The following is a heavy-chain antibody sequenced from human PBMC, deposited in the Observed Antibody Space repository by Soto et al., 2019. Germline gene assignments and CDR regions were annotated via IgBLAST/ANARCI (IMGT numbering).Heavy chain of an antibody. CDR1: GGTFSSYT. V-gene: IGHV1-69*04. D-gene: IGHD2-15*01. J-gene: IGHJ3*02. Sequence: SVKVSCKASGGTFSSYTISWVRQAPGQGLEWMGRIIPILGIANYAQKFQGRVTITADKSTSTAYMELSSPRSEDTAVYYCARECSGGSCTRGAFDIWGQGTMVTVSS. CDR2: IIPILGIA. CDR3: ARECSGGSCTRGAFDI.